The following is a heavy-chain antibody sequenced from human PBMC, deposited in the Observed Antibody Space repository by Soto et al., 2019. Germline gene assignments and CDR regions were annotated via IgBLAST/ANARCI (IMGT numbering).Heavy chain of an antibody. J-gene: IGHJ4*02. Sequence: GGSLRLSCEAPGFTFSGFDMHWVRQPTGKGLEWVSTIGTAGDTYYAVSVKGRFTISRDNAKNSLSLQMNSLRAGDTAVYYCAYGDSRGPFDSWGQGTLVTVS. V-gene: IGHV3-13*01. D-gene: IGHD4-17*01. CDR3: AYGDSRGPFDS. CDR2: IGTAGDT. CDR1: GFTFSGFD.